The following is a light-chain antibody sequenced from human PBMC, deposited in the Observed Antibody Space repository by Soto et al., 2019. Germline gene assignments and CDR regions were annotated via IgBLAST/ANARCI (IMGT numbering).Light chain of an antibody. J-gene: IGKJ3*01. CDR2: GAS. CDR3: HHYDNSPPFP. CDR1: QSVSNNY. Sequence: EIVLTQSPGTLSLSPGERATLSCRASQSVSNNYLAWYQQKPGQAPRLLIHGASSRAAGIPDRFSGSGSGTDFTLTINRLEPEDFAVYYCHHYDNSPPFPFGPGTKVDIK. V-gene: IGKV3-20*01.